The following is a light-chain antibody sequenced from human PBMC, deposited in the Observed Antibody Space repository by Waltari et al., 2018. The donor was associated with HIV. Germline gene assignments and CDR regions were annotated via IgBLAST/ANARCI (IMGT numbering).Light chain of an antibody. Sequence: QSVLTQPPSASGTPGQRVTISCSGSSSNIGSNTVNWYQQLPGTAPKLLMYSTNQRPSGVPDRFSGSKSGTSASLAISGLQSEEEADYYCAAWDDSLNGWVFGGGTKLTVL. CDR1: SSNIGSNT. CDR2: STN. CDR3: AAWDDSLNGWV. J-gene: IGLJ3*02. V-gene: IGLV1-44*01.